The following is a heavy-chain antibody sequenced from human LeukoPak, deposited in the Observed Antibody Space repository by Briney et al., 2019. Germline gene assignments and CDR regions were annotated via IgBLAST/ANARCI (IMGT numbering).Heavy chain of an antibody. CDR2: ISYDGSNK. CDR3: AKDGSSGWYFGPPAYGMDV. J-gene: IGHJ6*02. CDR1: GFTFSSYS. V-gene: IGHV3-30*18. Sequence: GGSLRLSCAASGFTFSSYSMNWVRQAPGKGLEWVAVISYDGSNKYYADSVKGRFTISRDNSKNTLYLQMNSLRAEDTAVYYCAKDGSSGWYFGPPAYGMDVWGQGTTVTVSS. D-gene: IGHD6-19*01.